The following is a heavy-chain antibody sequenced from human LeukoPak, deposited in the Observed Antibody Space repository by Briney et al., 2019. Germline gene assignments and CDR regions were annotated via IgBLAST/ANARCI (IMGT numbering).Heavy chain of an antibody. V-gene: IGHV4-59*12. CDR1: GGSISSYY. Sequence: SETLSLTCTVSGGSISSYYWSWIRQPPGKGLEWIGYIYYTGSTNYNPSLKSRVTMSLDTSKNHFSLKLTSVTAADTAVYYCARRPYWYFDLWGRGTLVTVSS. CDR2: IYYTGST. D-gene: IGHD6-6*01. J-gene: IGHJ2*01. CDR3: ARRPYWYFDL.